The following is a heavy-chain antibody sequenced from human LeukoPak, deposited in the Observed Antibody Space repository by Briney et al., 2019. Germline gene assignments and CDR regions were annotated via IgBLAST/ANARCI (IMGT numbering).Heavy chain of an antibody. CDR1: GGTFSSYA. D-gene: IGHD5-24*01. CDR2: IIPIFGTA. Sequence: SVKVSCKASGGTFSSYAISWVRQAPGQGLEWMGGIIPIFGTADYAQKFQGRVTITADESTSTAYMELSSLRSEDTAVYYCARGHVEMATILTLDYWGQGTLVTVSS. J-gene: IGHJ4*02. V-gene: IGHV1-69*13. CDR3: ARGHVEMATILTLDY.